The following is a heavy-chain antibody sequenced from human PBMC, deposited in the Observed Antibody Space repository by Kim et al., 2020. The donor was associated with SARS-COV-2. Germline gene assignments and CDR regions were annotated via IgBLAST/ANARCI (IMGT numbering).Heavy chain of an antibody. J-gene: IGHJ4*02. CDR2: ISYDGSNK. Sequence: GGSLRLSCAASGFTFSSYAMHWVRQAPGKGLEWVAVISYDGSNKYYADSVKGRFTISRDNSKNTLYLQMNSLRAEDTAVYYCARGYSYGYRGLFGYWGQGTLVTVSS. V-gene: IGHV3-30*04. CDR3: ARGYSYGYRGLFGY. CDR1: GFTFSSYA. D-gene: IGHD5-18*01.